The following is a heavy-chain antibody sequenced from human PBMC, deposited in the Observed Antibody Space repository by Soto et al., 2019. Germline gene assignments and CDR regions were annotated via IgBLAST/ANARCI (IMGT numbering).Heavy chain of an antibody. D-gene: IGHD5-12*01. CDR1: GYTFTSYY. CDR3: ARESVYIVSTTRVSGGMDV. CDR2: INPSGGST. J-gene: IGHJ6*02. V-gene: IGHV1-46*01. Sequence: QVQLVQSGAEVKKPGASVKVSCKASGYTFTSYYMHWVRQAPGQGLEWMGIINPSGGSTSYAQKFQGRVTMTRDTSTSTVYMELSSLRSEDTAVYYCARESVYIVSTTRVSGGMDVWGQGTTVTASS.